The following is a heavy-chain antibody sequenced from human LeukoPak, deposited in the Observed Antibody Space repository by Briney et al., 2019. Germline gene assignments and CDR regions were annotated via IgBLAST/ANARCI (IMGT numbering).Heavy chain of an antibody. V-gene: IGHV4-39*07. J-gene: IGHJ6*03. Sequence: SETLSLTRTVSGGSISSSSYYWGWIRQPPGKGLEWIGSIYYSGSTYYNPSLKSRVTISVDTSKNQFSLKLSSVTAADTAVYYCARVPGSIFGPGYMDVWGKGTTVTVS. CDR3: ARVPGSIFGPGYMDV. D-gene: IGHD3-3*01. CDR1: GGSISSSSYY. CDR2: IYYSGST.